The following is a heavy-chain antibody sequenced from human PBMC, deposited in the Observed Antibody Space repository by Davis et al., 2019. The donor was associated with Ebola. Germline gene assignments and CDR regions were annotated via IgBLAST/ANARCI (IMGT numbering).Heavy chain of an antibody. CDR3: ARMYYDFWSGSYGMDV. Sequence: GESLKISCAASGFTFSSYWMHWVRQAPGKGLVWVSRINSDGSSISYADSVKGRFTISRDNAKNTLYLQMNSLRAEDTAVYYCARMYYDFWSGSYGMDVWGQGTTVTVSS. CDR1: GFTFSSYW. J-gene: IGHJ6*02. CDR2: INSDGSSI. V-gene: IGHV3-74*01. D-gene: IGHD3-3*01.